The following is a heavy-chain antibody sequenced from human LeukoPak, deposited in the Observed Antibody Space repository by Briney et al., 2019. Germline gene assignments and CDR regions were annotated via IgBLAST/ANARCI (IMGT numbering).Heavy chain of an antibody. J-gene: IGHJ4*02. V-gene: IGHV1-46*01. D-gene: IGHD6-13*01. CDR1: GYTFTSYY. CDR3: ARDLRAAAGPFDY. Sequence: ASVKVSFKASGYTFTSYYMHWVRQAPGQGLEWMGIINPSGGSTNYAQKFQGRVTMTRHTSTSTVYMELSSLRSEDTAVYYCARDLRAAAGPFDYWGQGTLVTVSS. CDR2: INPSGGST.